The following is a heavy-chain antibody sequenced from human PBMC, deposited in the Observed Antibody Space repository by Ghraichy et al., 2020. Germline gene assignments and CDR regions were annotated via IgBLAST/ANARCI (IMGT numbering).Heavy chain of an antibody. D-gene: IGHD6-19*01. CDR1: GDSVSSNSAA. CDR3: ARDRGRYVYSSGWYNYYYGMDV. CDR2: TYYRSKWYN. Sequence: SQTLSLTCAISGDSVSSNSAAWNWIRQSPSRGLEWLGRTYYRSKWYNDYAVSVKSRITINPDTSKNQFSLQLNSVTPEDTAVYYCARDRGRYVYSSGWYNYYYGMDVWGQGTTVTVSS. J-gene: IGHJ6*02. V-gene: IGHV6-1*01.